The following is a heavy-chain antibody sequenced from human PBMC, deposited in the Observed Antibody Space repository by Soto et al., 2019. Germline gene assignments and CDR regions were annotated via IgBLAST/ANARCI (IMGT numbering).Heavy chain of an antibody. CDR3: ATPSGSYPVLLVV. Sequence: ASVKVSCKVSAYTLTELSMHWVLQAPGKGLEWMGGFDPEDGETIYAQKFQGRVTMTEDTSTDTAYMELSSLRSEDRAVYYCATPSGSYPVLLVVWGQGTLVTVSS. V-gene: IGHV1-24*01. D-gene: IGHD1-26*01. CDR1: AYTLTELS. CDR2: FDPEDGET. J-gene: IGHJ4*02.